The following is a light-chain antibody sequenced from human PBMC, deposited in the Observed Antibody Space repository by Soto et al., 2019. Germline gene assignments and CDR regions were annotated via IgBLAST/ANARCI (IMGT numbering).Light chain of an antibody. CDR3: QQRSNWPQIT. V-gene: IGKV3-11*01. Sequence: EIVLTQYPATLSLSPGERSTLSFRASQSVSSYLAWYQQKPGQAPRLLIYDASNRATGIPARFSGSGSGTDFTLTISSLEPEDFAVYYCQQRSNWPQITFGQGTRLEIK. CDR1: QSVSSY. CDR2: DAS. J-gene: IGKJ5*01.